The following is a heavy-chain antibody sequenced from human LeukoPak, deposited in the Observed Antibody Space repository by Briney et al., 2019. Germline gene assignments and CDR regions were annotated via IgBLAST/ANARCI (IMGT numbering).Heavy chain of an antibody. D-gene: IGHD3-22*01. J-gene: IGHJ4*02. CDR1: GFTVDSNY. Sequence: GGSLRLSCAASGFTVDSNYLSWVRQAPGKGLEWVSTIYTGGNTYYAASVKGRFTISRDFSKNTVFLHMDSLRAEDTAMYYCARGDDSGYYDYFDYWGQGALVTVSS. CDR2: IYTGGNT. CDR3: ARGDDSGYYDYFDY. V-gene: IGHV3-53*01.